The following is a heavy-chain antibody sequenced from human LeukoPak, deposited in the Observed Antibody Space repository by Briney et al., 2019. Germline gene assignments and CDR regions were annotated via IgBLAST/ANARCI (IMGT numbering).Heavy chain of an antibody. Sequence: GRSLRLSCAASGFTFSSYGMHWVRQAPGKGLEWVAVISYDGSNKYYADSVKGRFTISRDNSKNTLSLQMNSLRAEDTAVYYCARGGGGVVVSYYFDYWGQGTLVTVSS. CDR1: GFTFSSYG. D-gene: IGHD2-15*01. CDR3: ARGGGGVVVSYYFDY. V-gene: IGHV3-30*03. CDR2: ISYDGSNK. J-gene: IGHJ4*02.